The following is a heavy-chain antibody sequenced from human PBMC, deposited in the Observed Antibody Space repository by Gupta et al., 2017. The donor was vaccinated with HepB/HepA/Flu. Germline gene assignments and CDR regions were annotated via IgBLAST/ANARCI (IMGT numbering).Heavy chain of an antibody. D-gene: IGHD2-8*01. CDR1: GFSLSTSGMC. V-gene: IGHV2-70*15. Sequence: QVTLRESGPALVKPTQTLTLTCTFSGFSLSTSGMCVSWIRQPPGKALEWLARIDWDDDKYYSTSLKTRLTISKDTSKNQVVLTMTNMDPVDTATYYCARIAQNLTRYCTNGVCFTGYYYYGMDVWGQGTTVTVSS. CDR3: ARIAQNLTRYCTNGVCFTGYYYYGMDV. CDR2: IDWDDDK. J-gene: IGHJ6*02.